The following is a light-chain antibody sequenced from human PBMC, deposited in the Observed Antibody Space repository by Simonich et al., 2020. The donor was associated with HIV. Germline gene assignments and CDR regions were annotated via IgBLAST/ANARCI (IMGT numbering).Light chain of an antibody. J-gene: IGKJ1*01. CDR3: QQYYSTPPT. CDR1: QSVLYSSNNKNY. Sequence: DIVMTQSPDSLAVSLGERATINGKSSQSVLYSSNNKNYLAWYQQKPGQPPKLLIYWAATRESGVPDRFSGSGSGTDFTLTISSLQAEDVAVYYCQQYYSTPPTVGQGTKVEIK. CDR2: WAA. V-gene: IGKV4-1*01.